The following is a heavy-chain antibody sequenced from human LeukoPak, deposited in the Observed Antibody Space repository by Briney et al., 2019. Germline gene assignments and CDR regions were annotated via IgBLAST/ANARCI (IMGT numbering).Heavy chain of an antibody. V-gene: IGHV3-7*03. CDR1: GFTLSNQW. J-gene: IGHJ6*02. CDR2: VNRDGSET. Sequence: GGSLRLSCAASGFTLSNQWMTWVRQVPGRGPEWVANVNRDGSETYYLDSVKGRFTISKDNAKNSLYLQMNSLRAEDTALYHCARNNGMDVWGQGTTVIVSS. CDR3: ARNNGMDV.